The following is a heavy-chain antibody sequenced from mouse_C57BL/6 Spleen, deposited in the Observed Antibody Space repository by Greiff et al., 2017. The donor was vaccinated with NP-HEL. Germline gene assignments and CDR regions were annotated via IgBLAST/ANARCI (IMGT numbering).Heavy chain of an antibody. CDR2: IDPANGNT. Sequence: VQLQQSVAELVRPGASVKLSCTASGFNIKNTYMPWVKQRPEQGLEWIGRIDPANGNTKYAPKFQGKATITADTSSNTAYLQLSSLTSEDTAIYYCARGGYDYDVWYFDVWGTGTTVTVSS. CDR3: ARGGYDYDVWYFDV. V-gene: IGHV14-3*01. CDR1: GFNIKNTY. D-gene: IGHD2-4*01. J-gene: IGHJ1*03.